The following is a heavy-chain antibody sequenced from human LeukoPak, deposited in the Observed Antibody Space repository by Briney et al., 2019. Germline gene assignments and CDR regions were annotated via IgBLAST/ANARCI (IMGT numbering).Heavy chain of an antibody. D-gene: IGHD2-2*01. CDR2: IWYDGSNK. CDR1: GFTFSSYG. Sequence: GGSLRLSCAASGFTFSSYGMHWVRQAPGKGLEWVADIWYDGSNKYYADSVKGRFTISRDNSKNTLYLQMNSLRAEDTAVYYCAREDIVVVPAAYYGMDVWGQGTTVTVSS. CDR3: AREDIVVVPAAYYGMDV. J-gene: IGHJ6*02. V-gene: IGHV3-33*01.